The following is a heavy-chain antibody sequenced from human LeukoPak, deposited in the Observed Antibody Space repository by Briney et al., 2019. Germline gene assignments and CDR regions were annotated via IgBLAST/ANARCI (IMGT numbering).Heavy chain of an antibody. CDR1: GYTFTGYY. CDR2: INPNSGGT. Sequence: ASVKVPCKASGYTFTGYYMHWVRQAPGQGLEWMGWINPNSGGTNYAQKFQGRVTMTRDTSISTAYMELSRLRSDDTAVYYCARVQVTTLSGRDYWGQGTLVTVSS. D-gene: IGHD4-17*01. J-gene: IGHJ4*02. V-gene: IGHV1-2*02. CDR3: ARVQVTTLSGRDY.